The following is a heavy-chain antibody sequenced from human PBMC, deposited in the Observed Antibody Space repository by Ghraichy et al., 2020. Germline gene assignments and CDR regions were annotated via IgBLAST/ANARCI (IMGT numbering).Heavy chain of an antibody. CDR2: IYYSGST. V-gene: IGHV4-59*08. CDR3: ARHQYIPPNYYYYMDV. D-gene: IGHD1-1*01. CDR1: GGSISSYY. Sequence: SETLSLTCTVSGGSISSYYWSWIRQPPGKGLEWIGYIYYSGSTNYNPSLKSRVTISVDTSKNPFSLKLSSVTAADTAVYYCARHQYIPPNYYYYMDVWGKGTTVTVSS. J-gene: IGHJ6*03.